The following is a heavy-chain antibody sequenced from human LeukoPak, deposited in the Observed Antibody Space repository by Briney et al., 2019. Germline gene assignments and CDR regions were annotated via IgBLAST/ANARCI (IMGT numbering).Heavy chain of an antibody. CDR1: GFTYSSYW. CDR2: IKSKTDGGAT. CDR3: TTEAYYYDSGAIKYFDY. D-gene: IGHD3-22*01. Sequence: PGGSLRLSCAASGFTYSSYWMHWVRQVPGKGLEWVGRIKSKTDGGATHYAAPVKGRLTISRDDSKNTLYLQMNSLKTEGTAVYYCTTEAYYYDSGAIKYFDYWGQGTLVTVSS. J-gene: IGHJ4*02. V-gene: IGHV3-15*01.